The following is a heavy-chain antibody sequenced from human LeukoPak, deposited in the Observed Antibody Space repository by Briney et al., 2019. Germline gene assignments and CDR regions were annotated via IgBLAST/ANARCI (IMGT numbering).Heavy chain of an antibody. CDR2: ISGSGGST. D-gene: IGHD3-3*01. CDR3: ARDKTVLRFLEWLPSRDYYYMDV. CDR1: GFTFSNYA. Sequence: GGSLRLSCAASGFTFSNYAMSWVRQAPGKGLEWVSAISGSGGSTYYADSVKGRFTISRDNSKNTLYLQMNSLRAEDTAVYYCARDKTVLRFLEWLPSRDYYYMDVWGKGTTVTVSS. J-gene: IGHJ6*03. V-gene: IGHV3-23*01.